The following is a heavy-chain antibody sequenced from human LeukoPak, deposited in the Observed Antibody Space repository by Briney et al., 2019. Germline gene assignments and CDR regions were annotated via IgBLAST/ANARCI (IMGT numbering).Heavy chain of an antibody. D-gene: IGHD2-2*01. CDR2: ISGFNGNT. V-gene: IGHV1-18*01. J-gene: IGHJ5*02. CDR1: AYSFTNYG. CDR3: ARDHIVVVPAAIEEYNWFDP. Sequence: ASVKVSCKASAYSFTNYGISWLRQAPGQGLEWMGWISGFNGNTNYAQKLQGRVTMTTDTSTSTAYMELRSLRSDDTAVYYCARDHIVVVPAAIEEYNWFDPWGQGTLVTVSS.